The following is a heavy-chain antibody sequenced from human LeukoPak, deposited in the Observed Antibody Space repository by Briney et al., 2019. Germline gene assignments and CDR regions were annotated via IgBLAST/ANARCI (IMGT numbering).Heavy chain of an antibody. Sequence: GSLRLSCAASGFTFSDYYMSWIRQPPGKGLEWIGSMYYSGTTYYNPSLKSRVTISVDTSKNQFSLKLSSVTAADTAVYYCARTAHEGIVGARMGSDYWGQGTLVTVSS. J-gene: IGHJ4*02. D-gene: IGHD1-26*01. CDR2: MYYSGTT. V-gene: IGHV4-59*08. CDR1: GFTFSDYY. CDR3: ARTAHEGIVGARMGSDY.